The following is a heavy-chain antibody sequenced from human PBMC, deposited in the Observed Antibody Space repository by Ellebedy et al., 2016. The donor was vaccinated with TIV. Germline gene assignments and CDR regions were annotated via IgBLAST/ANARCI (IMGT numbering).Heavy chain of an antibody. D-gene: IGHD1-1*01. Sequence: GESLKISCAASGFTVSSNYMSWVRQAPGKGLEWVSVIYSGGSTYYADSVKGRFTISRDNAKNSLYLQMNSLRAEDTAVYYCARDENDRVRSYYDYWGQGSQATVSS. V-gene: IGHV3-66*01. CDR1: GFTVSSNY. CDR3: ARDENDRVRSYYDY. J-gene: IGHJ4*02. CDR2: IYSGGST.